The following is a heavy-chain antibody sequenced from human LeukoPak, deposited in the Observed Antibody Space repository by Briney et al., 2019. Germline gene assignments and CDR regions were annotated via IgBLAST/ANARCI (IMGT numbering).Heavy chain of an antibody. CDR2: INWNGGST. V-gene: IGHV3-20*04. Sequence: GGSLRLSCAASGFTFDDYGMSRVRQAPGKGLEWVSGINWNGGSTGYADSVKGRFTISRDNAKNSLYLQMNSLRAEDTALYYCARDLGRGSSWYYFDYWGQGTLVTVSS. D-gene: IGHD6-13*01. J-gene: IGHJ4*02. CDR3: ARDLGRGSSWYYFDY. CDR1: GFTFDDYG.